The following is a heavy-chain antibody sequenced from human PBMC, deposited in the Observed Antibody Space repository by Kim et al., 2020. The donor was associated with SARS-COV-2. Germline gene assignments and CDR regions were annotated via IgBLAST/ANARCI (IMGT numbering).Heavy chain of an antibody. D-gene: IGHD3-16*01. J-gene: IGHJ3*02. Sequence: SETLSLTCAVSGGSLSGSLSGYFWSWIRQPPGKGLEWIEEFSVNGSTNHNPSLRSRVTISVDEAKNQFSLNLRSMTAADTAIYYCAKVSGDSTGGGAFDIWGQGIMVTVSS. V-gene: IGHV4-34*01. CDR3: AKVSGDSTGGGAFDI. CDR2: FSVNGST. CDR1: GGSLSGSLSGYF.